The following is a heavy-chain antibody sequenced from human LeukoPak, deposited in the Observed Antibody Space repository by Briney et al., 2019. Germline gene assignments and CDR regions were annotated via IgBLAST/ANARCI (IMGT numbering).Heavy chain of an antibody. D-gene: IGHD1-1*01. Sequence: SETLSLTCDVSGGSVSSAGYSWTWIRQPPGKDLEWIGYNYQSGSPSYNPSLKSRVTISVDTSKNQFSLSLNSVTAADTAVYYCARGTSGLWTKNWYLDLWGRGTLVIVSS. J-gene: IGHJ2*01. CDR3: ARGTSGLWTKNWYLDL. CDR1: GGSVSSAGYS. CDR2: NYQSGSP. V-gene: IGHV4-30-2*01.